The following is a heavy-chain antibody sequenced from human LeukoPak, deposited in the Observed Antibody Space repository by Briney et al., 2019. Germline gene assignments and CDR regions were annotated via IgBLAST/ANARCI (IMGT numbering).Heavy chain of an antibody. D-gene: IGHD5-12*01. Sequence: SETLSLTCTVSGGSISSGSYYWSWLRQPAGKGLEWIGRIYTSGSTNYNPSLKSRVTISVDTSKNQFSLKLSSVTAADTAVYYCARGIRGVATIAWFDPWGQGTLVTVSS. CDR1: GGSISSGSYY. V-gene: IGHV4-61*02. CDR2: IYTSGST. CDR3: ARGIRGVATIAWFDP. J-gene: IGHJ5*02.